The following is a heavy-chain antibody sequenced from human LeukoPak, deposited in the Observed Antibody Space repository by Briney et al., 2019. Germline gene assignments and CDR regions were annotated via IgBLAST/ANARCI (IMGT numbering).Heavy chain of an antibody. CDR2: IIPIFGTA. V-gene: IGHV1-69*13. Sequence: ASVKVSCKASGYTFTSYDINWVRQAPGQGLEWMGGIIPIFGTANYAQKFQGRVTITADESTSTAYMELSSLRSEDTAVYYCARDAERWGSRYYYYMDVWGKGTTVTVSS. CDR1: GYTFTSYD. CDR3: ARDAERWGSRYYYYMDV. J-gene: IGHJ6*03. D-gene: IGHD4-23*01.